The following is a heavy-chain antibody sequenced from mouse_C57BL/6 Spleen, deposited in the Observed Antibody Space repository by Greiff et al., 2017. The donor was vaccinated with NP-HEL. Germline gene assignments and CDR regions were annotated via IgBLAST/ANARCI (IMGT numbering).Heavy chain of an antibody. CDR1: GYTFTGYW. V-gene: IGHV1-9*01. D-gene: IGHD1-1*01. Sequence: QVQLQQSGAELMKPGASVKLSCKAPGYTFTGYWLEWVKQRPGHGLEWIGEILPGSGSTNYNEKFKGKATFTADTASNTAYMQLSSLTTEDSPIYYCARGFTTGYFDYWGQGTTLTVSS. CDR3: ARGFTTGYFDY. CDR2: ILPGSGST. J-gene: IGHJ2*01.